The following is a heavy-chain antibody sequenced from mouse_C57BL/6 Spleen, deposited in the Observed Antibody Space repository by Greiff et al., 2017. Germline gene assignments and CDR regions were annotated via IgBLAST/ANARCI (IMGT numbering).Heavy chain of an antibody. CDR3: ASIYGSSSAWFAY. Sequence: VQVVESGPGLVAPSQSLSITCTVSGFSLTSYGVHWVRQPPGKGLEWLVVIWSDGSTTYNSALKSRLSISKDNSKSQFFLKMNSLQTDDAAMYYCASIYGSSSAWFAYWGQGTLVTVSA. V-gene: IGHV2-6*03. CDR2: IWSDGST. D-gene: IGHD1-1*01. J-gene: IGHJ3*01. CDR1: GFSLTSYG.